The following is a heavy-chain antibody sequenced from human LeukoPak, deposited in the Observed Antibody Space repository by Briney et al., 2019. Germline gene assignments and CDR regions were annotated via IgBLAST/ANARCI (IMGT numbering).Heavy chain of an antibody. CDR3: ARIRYFSFDP. CDR2: IYYSGST. J-gene: IGHJ5*02. V-gene: IGHV4-59*01. CDR1: GGSISSYY. D-gene: IGHD3-9*01. Sequence: SETLSLTCTVSGGSISSYYWSWIRQPPGKGLEWIGYIYYSGSTSYNPSLKSRVTISVDTSKNQFSLKLSSVTAADTAVYYCARIRYFSFDPWGQGTLVTVSS.